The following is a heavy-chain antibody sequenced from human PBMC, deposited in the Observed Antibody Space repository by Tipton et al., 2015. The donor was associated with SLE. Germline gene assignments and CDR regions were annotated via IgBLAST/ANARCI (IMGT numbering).Heavy chain of an antibody. D-gene: IGHD3-3*01. CDR3: ARSQTYYDFWNGYYGY. CDR2: IYYSGST. Sequence: TLSLTCTVSGGSISSSSYYWGWIRQPPGKGLEWIGSIYYSGSTYYNPSLKSRVTISVDTSKNQFSLKLRPVTAADTAVYYCARSQTYYDFWNGYYGYWGQGTLVTVSS. CDR1: GGSISSSSYY. V-gene: IGHV4-39*01. J-gene: IGHJ4*02.